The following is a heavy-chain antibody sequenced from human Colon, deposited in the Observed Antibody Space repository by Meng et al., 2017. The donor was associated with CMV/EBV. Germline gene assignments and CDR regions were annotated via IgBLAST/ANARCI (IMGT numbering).Heavy chain of an antibody. D-gene: IGHD2-2*01. Sequence: GESLKISCAASGFTFSSYSMNWVRQAPGKGLEWVSSISSSSSYIYYADSVKGRFTISRDNAKNSLYLQMNSLRAEDTAVYYCARDAGGIVVVPAVDYWGQGTLVTVSS. CDR3: ARDAGGIVVVPAVDY. V-gene: IGHV3-21*01. CDR1: GFTFSSYS. J-gene: IGHJ4*02. CDR2: ISSSSSYI.